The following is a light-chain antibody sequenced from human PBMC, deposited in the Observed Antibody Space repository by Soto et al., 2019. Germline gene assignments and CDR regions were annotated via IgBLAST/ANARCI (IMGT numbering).Light chain of an antibody. CDR3: QTWGTGIWV. V-gene: IGLV4-69*01. Sequence: QLVLTQSPSASASLGASVKLTCTQSRGHSSYAIAWHQQQPEKGPRYLMKLNSDGSHSKGDGIPDRFSGSSSGAERYLTISSLQSEDEADYYCQTWGTGIWVFGGGTKLTVL. CDR2: LNSDGSH. CDR1: RGHSSYA. J-gene: IGLJ3*02.